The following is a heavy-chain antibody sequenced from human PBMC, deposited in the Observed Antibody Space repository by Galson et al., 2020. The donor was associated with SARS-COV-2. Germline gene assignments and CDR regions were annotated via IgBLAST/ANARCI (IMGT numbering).Heavy chain of an antibody. J-gene: IGHJ6*03. CDR1: GGSIASYY. D-gene: IGHD6-13*01. Sequence: SETLSLTCTVSGGSIASYYGSWVRQSPGKGLEWIGYIYYTGSDIKYNPSLSGRVTMSMDAPTNQFSLKLSSVSAADTAVYYCARGDYSNSHFPYYYMDVWGKGTTVTVSS. V-gene: IGHV4-59*01. CDR3: ARGDYSNSHFPYYYMDV. CDR2: IYYTGSDI.